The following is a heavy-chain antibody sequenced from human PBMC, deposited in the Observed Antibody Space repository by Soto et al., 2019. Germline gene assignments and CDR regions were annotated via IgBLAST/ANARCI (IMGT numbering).Heavy chain of an antibody. CDR2: INPATGAA. CDR1: GYPVTAYY. D-gene: IGHD3-3*01. J-gene: IGHJ3*02. CDR3: ARGGGVGVAGSAAFDM. Sequence: VQSGAVVKKPGASVTVSCSASGYPVTAYYMHWVRQAPGRGLEWMGGINPATGAAKYTQTLQGRVPMARDTSTSTVFMELSGTTSGDTAVFYCARGGGVGVAGSAAFDMWGQGTLVTVSS. V-gene: IGHV1-2*02.